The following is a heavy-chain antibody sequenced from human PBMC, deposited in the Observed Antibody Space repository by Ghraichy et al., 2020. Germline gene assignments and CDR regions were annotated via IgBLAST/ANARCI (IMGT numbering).Heavy chain of an antibody. J-gene: IGHJ4*02. CDR3: ARDGGGLPY. Sequence: LNISCAASGFTLNTYRMHWVRQAPGKGLVWVSCINTDGSTRYADSVKGRFTISRDNAKNTLYLQMNNLGAEDEDTAVYYCARDGGGLPYWGQGTLVTVSS. CDR2: INTDGST. V-gene: IGHV3-74*01. CDR1: GFTLNTYR. D-gene: IGHD4-23*01.